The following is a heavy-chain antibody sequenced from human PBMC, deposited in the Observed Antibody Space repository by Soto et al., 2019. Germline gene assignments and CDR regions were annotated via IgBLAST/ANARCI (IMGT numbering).Heavy chain of an antibody. CDR3: ARDPQGSYCYIDY. Sequence: GGSLRLSCAASGFTFSNYAIHWVRQAPGKGLEWVTIISKDGNSKHYADSVKGRFTISRDNSKNTLFLQMNSLTAEDTALYYCARDPQGSYCYIDYWGQGTPVTVSS. V-gene: IGHV3-30-3*01. D-gene: IGHD3-10*01. CDR2: ISKDGNSK. J-gene: IGHJ4*02. CDR1: GFTFSNYA.